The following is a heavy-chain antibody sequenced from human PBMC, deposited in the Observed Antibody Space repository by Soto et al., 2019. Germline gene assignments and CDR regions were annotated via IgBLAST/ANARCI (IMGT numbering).Heavy chain of an antibody. Sequence: GGSLRLSCAASGFTLDDFALHWVRQVPGKGLEWVSGISWNSGGIRYADSVKGRFTISRDNAKKSLYLQMDSLKSEDSALYYCVKDGTWELIMYYFGHWGQGTLVTSPQ. D-gene: IGHD3-10*01. V-gene: IGHV3-9*01. CDR3: VKDGTWELIMYYFGH. CDR2: ISWNSGGI. CDR1: GFTLDDFA. J-gene: IGHJ4*02.